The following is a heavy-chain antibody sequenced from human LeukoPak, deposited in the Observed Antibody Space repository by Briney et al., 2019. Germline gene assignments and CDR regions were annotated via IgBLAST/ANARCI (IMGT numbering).Heavy chain of an antibody. CDR3: ATVTKVDFDY. CDR1: GFTFSSYT. D-gene: IGHD4-11*01. V-gene: IGHV3-30*09. J-gene: IGHJ4*02. Sequence: PGRSLRLSCAASGFTFSSYTFYWFRQAPRKRLEWVASVSVEGIGRYFPGSVEGRFAISRDDSKKSVFLQMSNVRPEDTALYFCATVTKVDFDYWGQGTLVTVSS. CDR2: VSVEGIGR.